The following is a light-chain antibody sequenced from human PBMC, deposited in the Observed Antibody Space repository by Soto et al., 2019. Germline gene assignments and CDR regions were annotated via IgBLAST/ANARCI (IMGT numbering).Light chain of an antibody. V-gene: IGKV3-15*01. CDR1: ESVGRN. Sequence: EIVMTHSPATLSLSPGERATLSCRASESVGRNLAWYQQKPGQAPRLLIYGASTRATAIPPRFSGTGSGTDFTLTISSLQSEDFAVYYCQHYNNWPPDTFGQGTKVDIK. CDR2: GAS. CDR3: QHYNNWPPDT. J-gene: IGKJ2*01.